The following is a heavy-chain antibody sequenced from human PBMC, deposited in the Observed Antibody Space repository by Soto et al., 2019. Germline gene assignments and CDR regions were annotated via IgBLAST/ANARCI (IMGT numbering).Heavy chain of an antibody. Sequence: EVQLVESGGGLVQPGGSLRLSCAASGFTFSTYWLHWVRQTPGKGLVCVSRINSDGSSTNYADSVKGRFTIFRDNAKNTLYLQMNSLRAEDTAVYYCARVDGHYTMDVWGQGTTVTVSS. CDR1: GFTFSTYW. CDR3: ARVDGHYTMDV. J-gene: IGHJ6*02. D-gene: IGHD4-17*01. CDR2: INSDGSST. V-gene: IGHV3-74*01.